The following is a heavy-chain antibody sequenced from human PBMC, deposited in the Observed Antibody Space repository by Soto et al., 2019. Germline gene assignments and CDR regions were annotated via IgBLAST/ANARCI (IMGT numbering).Heavy chain of an antibody. J-gene: IGHJ6*02. D-gene: IGHD1-26*01. Sequence: PGGSLRLSCAASGFTSSSYAMSWVRQAPGKGLEWVSGISGSGVSTYYADSVKGRFTISRDNSKNTLYVQMSSLRAEDTAVYYCATVVGATLGSYYYYGMDVWGQGTTVTVSS. CDR2: ISGSGVST. CDR3: ATVVGATLGSYYYYGMDV. V-gene: IGHV3-23*01. CDR1: GFTSSSYA.